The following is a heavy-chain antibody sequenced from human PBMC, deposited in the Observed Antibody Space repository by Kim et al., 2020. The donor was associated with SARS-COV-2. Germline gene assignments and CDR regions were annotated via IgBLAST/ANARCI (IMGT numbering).Heavy chain of an antibody. V-gene: IGHV3-30*18. Sequence: GGSLRLSCAASGFTFSSYGMHWVRQAPGKGLEWVAVISYDGSNKYYADSVKGRFTISRDNSKNTLYLQMNSLRAEDTAVYYCAKSQAYSSSSGSGFDLWGRGTLVTVSS. CDR1: GFTFSSYG. CDR3: AKSQAYSSSSGSGFDL. J-gene: IGHJ2*01. CDR2: ISYDGSNK. D-gene: IGHD6-13*01.